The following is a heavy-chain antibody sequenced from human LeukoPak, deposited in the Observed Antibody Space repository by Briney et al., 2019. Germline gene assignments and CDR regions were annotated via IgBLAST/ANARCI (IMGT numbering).Heavy chain of an antibody. CDR1: GYTVTSYY. V-gene: IGHV1-46*01. Sequence: ASVKVSCKASGYTVTSYYMHWVRQTPGQGLEWMGIINPSGGSTSYAQKFQGRVTMTRDTSTSTVYMELSSLRSEDTAVYYCARDWFSDSSGYYPSPGFDYWGQGTLVTVSS. J-gene: IGHJ4*02. CDR3: ARDWFSDSSGYYPSPGFDY. D-gene: IGHD3-22*01. CDR2: INPSGGST.